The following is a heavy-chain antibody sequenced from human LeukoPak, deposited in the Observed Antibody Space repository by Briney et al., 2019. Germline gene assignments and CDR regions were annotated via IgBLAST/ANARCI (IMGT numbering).Heavy chain of an antibody. CDR2: IWFDESNK. D-gene: IGHD5-24*01. CDR1: GFTFSDYG. V-gene: IGHV3-33*01. CDR3: ARDFGGDGYNS. Sequence: AGGSLRLSCVASGFTFSDYGMHWVRQAPGKGLEWVAVIWFDESNKYYAASVKGRFTISRDNSKNTLYLQMNSLRVEDTAVYYCARDFGGDGYNSWGQGTLVTVSS. J-gene: IGHJ4*02.